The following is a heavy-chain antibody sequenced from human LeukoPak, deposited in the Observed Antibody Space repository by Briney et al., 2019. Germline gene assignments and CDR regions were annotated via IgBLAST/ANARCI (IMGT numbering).Heavy chain of an antibody. CDR3: AKDPYDSSGYYQNY. D-gene: IGHD3-22*01. V-gene: IGHV3-23*01. CDR1: GFTFSSYA. Sequence: GGSLRLSCAASGFTFSSYAMTWVRHAPAKGLEWVSAISGSGRSTYYADSAKGRFTISRDNSKNTLYLQMNSLRPEDTAVYYCAKDPYDSSGYYQNYWGQGTLVTVSS. CDR2: ISGSGRST. J-gene: IGHJ4*02.